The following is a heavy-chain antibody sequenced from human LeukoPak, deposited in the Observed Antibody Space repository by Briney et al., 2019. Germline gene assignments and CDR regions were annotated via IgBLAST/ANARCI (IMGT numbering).Heavy chain of an antibody. CDR1: GFTFSRYS. V-gene: IGHV3-21*01. D-gene: IGHD6-13*01. CDR3: ARDTHHWLAAAIFAP. CDR2: ISSSSSYT. Sequence: GGSLRLSCSASGFTFSRYSMNWVRKAPGNGLESASAISSSSSYTYYADSVKGRFTITRDNAKNSLYLQMNSLRAEDTAVYYCARDTHHWLAAAIFAPWGQGTLVTVSS. J-gene: IGHJ5*02.